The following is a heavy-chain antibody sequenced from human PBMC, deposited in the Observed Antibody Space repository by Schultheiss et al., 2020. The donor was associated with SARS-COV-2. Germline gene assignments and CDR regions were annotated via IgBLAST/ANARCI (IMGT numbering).Heavy chain of an antibody. J-gene: IGHJ4*02. Sequence: SQSLSLTCAISGDSVSSNSAAWNWIRQSPSRGLEWLGRTYYRSKWYTDYAVSVKGRITIDPDTSKNHFSLQLNSVTPEDTAVYYCVRDGGMPHYYFDYWGQGTLVTVSS. CDR2: TYYRSKWYT. CDR1: GDSVSSNSAA. V-gene: IGHV6-1*01. D-gene: IGHD3-16*01. CDR3: VRDGGMPHYYFDY.